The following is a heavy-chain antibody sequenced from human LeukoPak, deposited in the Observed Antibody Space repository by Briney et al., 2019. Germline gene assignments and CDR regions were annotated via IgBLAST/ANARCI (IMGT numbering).Heavy chain of an antibody. V-gene: IGHV3-73*01. D-gene: IGHD2-15*01. Sequence: GGSLKLSCAASGFTFSGSAMHWVRQASGKGLEWVGRIRSKANSYATAYAASVKGRFTISRDDSKNTAYLQMNSLKTEDTAVYYCTSSAVAGGYWGQGTLVTVSS. CDR3: TSSAVAGGY. CDR1: GFTFSGSA. CDR2: IRSKANSYAT. J-gene: IGHJ4*02.